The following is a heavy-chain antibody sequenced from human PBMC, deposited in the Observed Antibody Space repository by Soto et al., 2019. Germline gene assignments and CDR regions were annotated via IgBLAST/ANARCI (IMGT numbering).Heavy chain of an antibody. CDR1: GGTFSSYA. CDR3: ATSTVVGCYYGMDV. Sequence: SVKVSCKASGGTFSSYAISWVRQAPGQGLEWMGGIIPIFGTANYAQKFQGRVTITADESTSTAYMELSSLRSEDTAVYYCATSTVVGCYYGMDVWGQGTTVTVSS. D-gene: IGHD3-22*01. V-gene: IGHV1-69*13. J-gene: IGHJ6*02. CDR2: IIPIFGTA.